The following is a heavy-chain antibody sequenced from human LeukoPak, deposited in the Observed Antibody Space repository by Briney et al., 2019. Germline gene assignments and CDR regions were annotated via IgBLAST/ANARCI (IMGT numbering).Heavy chain of an antibody. D-gene: IGHD3-3*01. CDR3: ATGGSYYDFWSGYYKFPEYFDY. CDR1: GYTFTSYY. J-gene: IGHJ4*02. V-gene: IGHV1-46*01. Sequence: GASVKVSCKASGYTFTSYYMHWVRQAPGQGLEWMGINNPSGGSTSYAQKFQGRVTMTRDTSISTAYMELSSLTSEDTAVHYCATGGSYYDFWSGYYKFPEYFDYWGQGTLVTVSS. CDR2: NNPSGGST.